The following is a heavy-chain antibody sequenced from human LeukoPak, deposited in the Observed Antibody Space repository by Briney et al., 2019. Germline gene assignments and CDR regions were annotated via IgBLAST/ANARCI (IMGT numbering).Heavy chain of an antibody. CDR3: ARDLRGSGSYSGWDD. J-gene: IGHJ4*02. CDR1: GFTFGSNR. CDR2: ISSISSYT. V-gene: IGHV3-21*01. D-gene: IGHD3-10*01. Sequence: GGSLRLSCVASGFTFGSNRMIWVRPAAGKGLAWVSSISSISSYTYYTDSVKGRFTISRDNAKNSVYLKMGSVRAEETAVYYCARDLRGSGSYSGWDDWGQGTLVTVSS.